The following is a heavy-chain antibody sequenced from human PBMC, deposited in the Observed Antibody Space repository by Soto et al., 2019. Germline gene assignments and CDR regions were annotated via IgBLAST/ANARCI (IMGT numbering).Heavy chain of an antibody. CDR3: ARLVVVPATVGNWFDP. J-gene: IGHJ5*02. CDR1: GYTFTTYG. V-gene: IGHV1-18*01. Sequence: QVQLVQSGAEVKKPGASVKVYCKASGYTFTTYGISWVRQAPGQGLEWMGWIGAYNGNTNYAQNLQGRVTMTTDTSMSTSYMELRSLRSDDTAVYYCARLVVVPATVGNWFDPWGQGTLVTVSS. CDR2: IGAYNGNT. D-gene: IGHD2-15*01.